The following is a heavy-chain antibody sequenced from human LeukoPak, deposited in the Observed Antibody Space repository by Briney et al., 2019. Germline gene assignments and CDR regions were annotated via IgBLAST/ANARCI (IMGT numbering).Heavy chain of an antibody. D-gene: IGHD2-15*01. Sequence: PSETLSLTCTVSGGSISSSSYYWGWIRQPPGKGLEWIGSFYYSGSTYYNPSLKSRVTTSVDTSKNQFSLKLRSVTAADTAVYYCARVAAKTVEYWGQGTLVTVSS. V-gene: IGHV4-39*07. CDR2: FYYSGST. CDR1: GGSISSSSYY. J-gene: IGHJ4*02. CDR3: ARVAAKTVEY.